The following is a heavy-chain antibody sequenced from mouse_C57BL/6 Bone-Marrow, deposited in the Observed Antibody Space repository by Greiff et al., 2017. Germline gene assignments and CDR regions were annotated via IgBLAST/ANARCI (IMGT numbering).Heavy chain of an antibody. CDR2: INPGSGGT. Sequence: VQLQQSGAELVRPGTSVKVSCKASGYAFTNYLIEWVKQRPGQGLEWIGVINPGSGGTNSNEKFKGKATLTADKSSSTAYMQLSSLTSEDSAVYFCARAWYYFDYWGQGTTLTVSS. CDR1: GYAFTNYL. J-gene: IGHJ2*01. V-gene: IGHV1-54*01. CDR3: ARAWYYFDY.